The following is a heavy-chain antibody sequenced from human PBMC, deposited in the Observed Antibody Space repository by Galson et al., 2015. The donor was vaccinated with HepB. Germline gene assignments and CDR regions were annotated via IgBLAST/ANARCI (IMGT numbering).Heavy chain of an antibody. D-gene: IGHD2-15*01. CDR1: GLTFGDYA. J-gene: IGHJ5*02. CDR2: IRSQIYGGTR. Sequence: SLRLSCAVAGLTFGDYALTWYRRGPGKGLEWVGFIRSQIYGGTREYAASVKGRFTISRDDSKSIAYLQMNSLRTEDTGVYHCAREDCGVGSCYSWFDPWGQGTLVTVSS. CDR3: AREDCGVGSCYSWFDP. V-gene: IGHV3-49*03.